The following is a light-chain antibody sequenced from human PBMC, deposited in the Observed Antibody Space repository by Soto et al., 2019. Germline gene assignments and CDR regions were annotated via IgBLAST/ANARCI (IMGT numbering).Light chain of an antibody. CDR3: QQYYSYPIT. J-gene: IGKJ5*01. Sequence: DIQMTQSPSTLSASVGDRVTVTCRASQSIRNWLAWYQQKPGKAPNLVIYKASSLESGVPSRFSGSGSGTEFTLTISSLQPDDFATYYCQQYYSYPITFGQGTRLEIK. CDR2: KAS. CDR1: QSIRNW. V-gene: IGKV1-5*03.